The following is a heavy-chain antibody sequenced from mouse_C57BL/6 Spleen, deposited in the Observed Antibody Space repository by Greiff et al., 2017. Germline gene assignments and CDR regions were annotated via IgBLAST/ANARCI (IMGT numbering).Heavy chain of an antibody. V-gene: IGHV7-3*01. CDR2: IRNKANGYTT. J-gene: IGHJ4*01. CDR3: ARYGDYAMDY. Sequence: EVMLLESGGGLVQPGGSLSLSCAASGFTFTDYYMSWVRQPPGKALEWLGFIRNKANGYTTEYSASVKGRFTISRDNSQSILYLQMNALRAEDSATYYCARYGDYAMDYWGQGTSVTVSS. CDR1: GFTFTDYY.